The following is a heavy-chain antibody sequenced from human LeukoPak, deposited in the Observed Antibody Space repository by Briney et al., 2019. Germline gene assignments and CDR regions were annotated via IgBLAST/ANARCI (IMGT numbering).Heavy chain of an antibody. D-gene: IGHD6-6*01. J-gene: IGHJ4*02. Sequence: GGSLRVSCAASGFSFSSYGMSWVRQAPGKGLEWVSAISERGGNTYYADSVKGRFTISRDNSKNTMYVEMKSLRADDTAVYYCAKRVEYSSSSGGYFDYWGQGTLVTVSS. CDR1: GFSFSSYG. CDR2: ISERGGNT. V-gene: IGHV3-23*01. CDR3: AKRVEYSSSSGGYFDY.